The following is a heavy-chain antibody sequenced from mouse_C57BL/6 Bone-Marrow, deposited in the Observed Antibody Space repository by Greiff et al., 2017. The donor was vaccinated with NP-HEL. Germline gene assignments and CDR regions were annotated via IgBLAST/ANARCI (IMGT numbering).Heavy chain of an antibody. Sequence: DVKLVESGAELVKPGASVKLSCTASGFNIKDYYMDWVKQRTEQGLEWIGRIDPEDGETKDAPKFQGKATITADTSSNTAYLQLSSLTSEDTAVYYCARDSLYYCGYWGQGTTLTVSS. V-gene: IGHV14-2*01. CDR2: IDPEDGET. CDR3: ARDSLYYCGY. CDR1: GFNIKDYY. J-gene: IGHJ2*01. D-gene: IGHD2-12*01.